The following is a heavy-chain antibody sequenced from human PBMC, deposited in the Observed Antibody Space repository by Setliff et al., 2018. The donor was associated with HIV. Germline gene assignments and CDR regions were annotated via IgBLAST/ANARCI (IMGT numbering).Heavy chain of an antibody. CDR2: VYYGGAP. Sequence: SETLSLTCTVSGVSFTSSDWWVWFRQPPGKGLEWVGEVYYGGAPKYNPSLESRLAISVDKSKNQFSLKLSSVTAADTAVYYCARAAAGTNSFDYWGQGTLVTVSS. CDR1: GVSFTSSDW. V-gene: IGHV4-4*02. J-gene: IGHJ4*02. D-gene: IGHD6-13*01. CDR3: ARAAAGTNSFDY.